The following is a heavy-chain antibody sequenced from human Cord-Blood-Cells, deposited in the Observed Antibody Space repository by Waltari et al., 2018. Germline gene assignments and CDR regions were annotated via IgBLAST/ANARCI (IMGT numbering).Heavy chain of an antibody. Sequence: QVQLVESGGGVVQPGRSLRLSCAASGFTFRVYARHGVPQVSGKGLEWGAVISYDGSNKYYADSVKGRFTISRDNSKNTLYLQMNSLRAEDTAVYYCARDQDKLLTYYGMDVWGQGTTVTVSS. D-gene: IGHD2-15*01. CDR3: ARDQDKLLTYYGMDV. CDR2: ISYDGSNK. V-gene: IGHV3-30-3*01. CDR1: GFTFRVYA. J-gene: IGHJ6*02.